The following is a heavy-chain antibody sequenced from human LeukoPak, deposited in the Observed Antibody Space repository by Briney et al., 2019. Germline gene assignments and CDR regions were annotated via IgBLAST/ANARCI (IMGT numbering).Heavy chain of an antibody. D-gene: IGHD6-25*01. CDR2: IYDSGST. CDR3: ARKPSGSSRYDY. V-gene: IGHV4-59*01. J-gene: IGHJ4*02. Sequence: SETLSLTCTVSGGSISSYYWTWIRQPPGKGLEWIGFIYDSGSTYYNPSLKSRVTISLGTSKNQFSLKMSSVTAADTAVYYCARKPSGSSRYDYWGQGTLVTVSS. CDR1: GGSISSYY.